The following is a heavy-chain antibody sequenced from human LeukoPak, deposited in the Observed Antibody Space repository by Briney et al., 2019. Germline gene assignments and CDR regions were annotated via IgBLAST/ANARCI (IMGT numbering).Heavy chain of an antibody. CDR2: INPNSGDT. Sequence: ASVKVSCKASGYTFTGFFMNWVRQAPGQGLEWMGRINPNSGDTSYAQKFQGRVTMTRDTSSTTAYMDLSSLTSDDTAMYYCARWGELTGVGNWGQGTLVTVSS. CDR1: GYTFTGFF. CDR3: ARWGELTGVGN. J-gene: IGHJ4*02. D-gene: IGHD1-7*01. V-gene: IGHV1-2*02.